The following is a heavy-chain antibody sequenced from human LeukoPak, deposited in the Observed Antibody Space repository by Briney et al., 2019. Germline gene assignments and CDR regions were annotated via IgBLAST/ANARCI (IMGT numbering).Heavy chain of an antibody. CDR3: ARLTESVIAISYYFDY. Sequence: TSETLSLTCAVYGGSFSGYYWSWIRQPPGKGLEWIGEINHSGSTNYNPSLKSRVTISVDTSKNQFSLKLSSVTAADTAVYYCARLTESVIAISYYFDYWGQGTLVTVSS. V-gene: IGHV4-34*01. CDR1: GGSFSGYY. CDR2: INHSGST. D-gene: IGHD2-21*01. J-gene: IGHJ4*02.